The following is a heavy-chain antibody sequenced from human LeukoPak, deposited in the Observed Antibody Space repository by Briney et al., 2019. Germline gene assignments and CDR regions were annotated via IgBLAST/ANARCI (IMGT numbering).Heavy chain of an antibody. CDR3: ARPVPAAIRGRGWFDP. CDR1: GGSIRSHY. Sequence: PTETLSLTCTVSGGSIRSHYWSWIRQPPGKGLEWIGYLYYSGSTNYNPSLKSRVTISVDTSKNQFSLKLSSVTAADTAVYYCARPVPAAIRGRGWFDPWGQGTLVTVSS. CDR2: LYYSGST. V-gene: IGHV4-59*11. D-gene: IGHD2-2*02. J-gene: IGHJ5*02.